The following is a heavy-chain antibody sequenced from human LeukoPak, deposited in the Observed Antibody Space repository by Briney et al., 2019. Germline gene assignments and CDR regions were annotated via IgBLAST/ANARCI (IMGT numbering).Heavy chain of an antibody. J-gene: IGHJ3*02. CDR1: GGTFGSYA. CDR2: IIPIFGTA. Sequence: GASVKVSCKASGGTFGSYAISWVRQAPGQGLEWMGGIIPIFGTANYAQKFQGRVTITADESTSTAYMELSSLRSEDTAVYYCARLLQRTVWAFDIWGQGTMVTVSS. CDR3: ARLLQRTVWAFDI. V-gene: IGHV1-69*13. D-gene: IGHD1-1*01.